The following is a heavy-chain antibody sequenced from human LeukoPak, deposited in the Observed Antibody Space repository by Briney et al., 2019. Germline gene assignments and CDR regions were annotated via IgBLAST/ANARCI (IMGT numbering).Heavy chain of an antibody. J-gene: IGHJ4*02. CDR2: VYYSGST. CDR1: GGSVSGYY. D-gene: IGHD6-13*01. Sequence: PSETLSLTCVVSGGSVSGYYWGWIRQPPGRGLEWIGYVYYSGSTNYNPSFKSRITISVDTSRNQFSLQLSSVTAADTAVYYCARASSSSWYYFDYWGQGTLVTVSS. CDR3: ARASSSSWYYFDY. V-gene: IGHV4-59*02.